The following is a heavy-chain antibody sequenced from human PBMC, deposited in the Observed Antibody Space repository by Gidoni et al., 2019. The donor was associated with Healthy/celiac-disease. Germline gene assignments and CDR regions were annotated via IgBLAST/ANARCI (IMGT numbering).Heavy chain of an antibody. Sequence: QLQLQESGPGLVKPSETLSLTCTVSGGSISSSSYYWGWIRQPPGKGLEWIGSIYYSGGTYYNPSLKSRVTISVDTSKNQFSLKLSSVTAADTAVYYCARHSGCGGDCYTFNWFDPWGQGTLVTVSS. V-gene: IGHV4-39*01. D-gene: IGHD2-21*02. CDR3: ARHSGCGGDCYTFNWFDP. J-gene: IGHJ5*02. CDR1: GGSISSSSYY. CDR2: IYYSGGT.